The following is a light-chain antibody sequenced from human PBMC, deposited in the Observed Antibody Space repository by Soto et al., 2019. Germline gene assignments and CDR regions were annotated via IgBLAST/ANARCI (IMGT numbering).Light chain of an antibody. CDR3: QQRSNGPRT. CDR2: ESS. CDR1: QSIRSS. V-gene: IGKV3-11*01. J-gene: IGKJ1*01. Sequence: EIVLTQSPATLSLSPGERATLSCRASQSIRSSLAWYQQKPGQAPRLLIYESSNRATGIPARFSGSGSGTDFTLTISSLEPEDFAVYYCQQRSNGPRTFGQGTKVDIK.